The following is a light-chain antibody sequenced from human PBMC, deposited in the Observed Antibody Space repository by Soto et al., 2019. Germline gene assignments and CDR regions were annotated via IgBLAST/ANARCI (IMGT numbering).Light chain of an antibody. CDR3: QQYNSYLWT. J-gene: IGKJ1*01. CDR2: GES. CDR1: QSVGSN. Sequence: EMVMTQSPATLSVSPGERATLSCRASQSVGSNLAWYQQKPGQAPRLLIYGESSRATGIPGTFSGSGSGTEFTLTISSLQPDDFATYYCQQYNSYLWTFGQGTKVDIK. V-gene: IGKV3-15*01.